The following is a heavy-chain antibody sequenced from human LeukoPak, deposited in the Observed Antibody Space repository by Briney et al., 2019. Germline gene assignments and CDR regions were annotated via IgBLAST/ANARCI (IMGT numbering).Heavy chain of an antibody. Sequence: GGSLRLSCAASGFTFDDYAMHWVRQSPGKGLEWVPGISWNTGIIGYADSVKGRFTISRDNAKNSLYLQMNSLRGEDTAFYYCTRGATVTTAYGFDPWGQGTLVTVSS. J-gene: IGHJ5*02. CDR1: GFTFDDYA. V-gene: IGHV3-9*01. D-gene: IGHD4-17*01. CDR2: ISWNTGII. CDR3: TRGATVTTAYGFDP.